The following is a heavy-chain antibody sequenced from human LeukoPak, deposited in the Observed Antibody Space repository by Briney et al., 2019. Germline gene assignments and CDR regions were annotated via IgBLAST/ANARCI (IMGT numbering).Heavy chain of an antibody. V-gene: IGHV4-39*07. CDR2: IYYSGSF. Sequence: SETLSLTCTVSGGSISSSSYYWAWIRQPPGKGLEWIGTIYYSGSFYYSPSLQSRVTISVDRSKNQFSLKLSSVTAADTAVYYCARAKRGYVDYWGQGTLVTVSS. CDR3: ARAKRGYVDY. CDR1: GGSISSSSYY. J-gene: IGHJ4*02.